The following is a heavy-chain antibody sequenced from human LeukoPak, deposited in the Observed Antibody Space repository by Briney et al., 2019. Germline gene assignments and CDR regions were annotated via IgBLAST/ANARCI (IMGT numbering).Heavy chain of an antibody. CDR2: INPSGGST. D-gene: IGHD3-16*02. Sequence: ASVKVSCKASGYTFTSYYMHWVRQAPGQGLEWMGIINPSGGSTSYAQKFQGRVTMTRDTSTSTVYMELSSLRSEDTAVYYCARAGTVEYDYVWGSYRSLPFDYWGQGTLVTVSS. CDR3: ARAGTVEYDYVWGSYRSLPFDY. J-gene: IGHJ4*02. V-gene: IGHV1-46*01. CDR1: GYTFTSYY.